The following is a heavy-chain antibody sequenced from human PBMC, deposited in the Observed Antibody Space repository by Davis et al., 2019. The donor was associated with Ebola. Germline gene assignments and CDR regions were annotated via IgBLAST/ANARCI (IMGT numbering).Heavy chain of an antibody. CDR1: GGSFSGYY. CDR3: ARAGYCSSTSCYYYYYYYMDV. J-gene: IGHJ6*03. CDR2: INHSGSI. Sequence: SETLSLTCAVYGGSFSGYYWNWIRQPPGKGLEWIGEINHSGSIKYNPSLKSRVTISVDTSKNQFSLKLSSVTAADTAVYYCARAGYCSSTSCYYYYYYYMDVWGKGTTVTVSS. D-gene: IGHD2-2*01. V-gene: IGHV4-34*01.